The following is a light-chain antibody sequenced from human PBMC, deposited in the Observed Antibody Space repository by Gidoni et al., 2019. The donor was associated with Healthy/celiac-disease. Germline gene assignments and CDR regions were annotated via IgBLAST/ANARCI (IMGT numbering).Light chain of an antibody. CDR2: DAS. V-gene: IGKV3-11*01. Sequence: EIVLTQYPATLSLSPGERATLSCRASQSVSSYLAWYQQKPGQAPRLLIYDASNRATGIPARFSGSGSGTDFTLTISSLEPEDFAVYYCQQRSNWPPGLTFGGGTKVEIK. J-gene: IGKJ4*01. CDR3: QQRSNWPPGLT. CDR1: QSVSSY.